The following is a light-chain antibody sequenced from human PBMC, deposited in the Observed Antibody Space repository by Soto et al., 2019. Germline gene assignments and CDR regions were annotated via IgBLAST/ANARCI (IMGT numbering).Light chain of an antibody. Sequence: ELTQPLSVSVALGQTARITCEGNNIGNRNVHWYQQKPGQAPVLVIYRDNNRPSGIPERFSGSNSGNTATLTISRAQAGDEADYFCQVWDSSTGVFGTGTKVTVL. CDR2: RDN. CDR1: NIGNRN. J-gene: IGLJ1*01. CDR3: QVWDSSTGV. V-gene: IGLV3-9*01.